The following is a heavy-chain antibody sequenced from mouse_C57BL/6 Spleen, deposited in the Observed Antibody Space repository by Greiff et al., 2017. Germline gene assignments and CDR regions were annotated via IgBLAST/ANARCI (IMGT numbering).Heavy chain of an antibody. CDR3: ASVYDGYYFDY. J-gene: IGHJ2*01. CDR1: GFTFSSYT. Sequence: EVKLVESGGGLVKPGGSLKLSCAASGFTFSSYTMSWVRQTPEKRLEWVATISGGGGNTYYPDSVKGRFTISRDNAKNTLYLQMSSLRSEDTALYYCASVYDGYYFDYWGQGTTLTVSS. CDR2: ISGGGGNT. V-gene: IGHV5-9*01. D-gene: IGHD2-3*01.